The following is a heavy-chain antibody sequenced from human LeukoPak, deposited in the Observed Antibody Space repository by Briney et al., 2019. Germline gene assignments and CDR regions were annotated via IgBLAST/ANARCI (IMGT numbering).Heavy chain of an antibody. V-gene: IGHV1-69*05. J-gene: IGHJ5*01. CDR2: IIPIFRTT. D-gene: IGHD1-26*01. CDR1: GGTFSNYA. Sequence: SVKVSCKASGGTFSNYAFSWVRQAPGQGLEWMGGIIPIFRTTNYAEQFQGRVTITTDESTNTAYLDLSSLRSEDAAVYYCAKDDGSATMGFDSWGQGTLVSVSS. CDR3: AKDDGSATMGFDS.